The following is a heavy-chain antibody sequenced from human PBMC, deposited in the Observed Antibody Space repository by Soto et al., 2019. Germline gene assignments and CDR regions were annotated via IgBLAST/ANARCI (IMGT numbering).Heavy chain of an antibody. D-gene: IGHD2-8*02. Sequence: DVQLVESGGGLVKSGGSLRISCAASGVTFSTYVMHWVRQAPGTGLEWVSSIRSRSDYIYYAGSVKGKFTISRDNAQNSRSLQMNSLRADDSAIYYCARDPELGYCTEASCYKGLEYWGQGTQVLVSP. CDR2: IRSRSDYI. CDR3: ARDPELGYCTEASCYKGLEY. V-gene: IGHV3-21*06. J-gene: IGHJ4*02. CDR1: GVTFSTYV.